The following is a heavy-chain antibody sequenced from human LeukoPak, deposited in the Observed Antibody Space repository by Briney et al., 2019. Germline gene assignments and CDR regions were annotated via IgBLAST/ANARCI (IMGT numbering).Heavy chain of an antibody. CDR3: ARGVLRDHFDY. J-gene: IGHJ4*02. CDR2: INLNSGDT. CDR1: GYTFTGYY. V-gene: IGHV1-2*02. D-gene: IGHD3-16*01. Sequence: GASVKVSCKASGYTFTGYYIHWVRQAPGQGPEWMGWINLNSGDTNYAQKFQGRVAMTRDTSISTAYMELSRLRSDDTAVYYCARGVLRDHFDYWGQGTLVIVSS.